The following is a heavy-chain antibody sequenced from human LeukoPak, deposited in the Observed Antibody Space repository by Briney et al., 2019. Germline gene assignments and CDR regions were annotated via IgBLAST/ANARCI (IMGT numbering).Heavy chain of an antibody. CDR2: IYYSGST. Sequence: SETLSLTCTVSGGSISSSSYYWGWIRQPPGKGLEWIGSIYYSGSTYYNPSLKSRVTISLDTSKNQISLKLSSVTAADTAVYYCARTYSRFYYFYMDVWGKGTSVTISS. CDR3: ARTYSRFYYFYMDV. CDR1: GGSISSSSYY. D-gene: IGHD6-13*01. V-gene: IGHV4-39*01. J-gene: IGHJ6*03.